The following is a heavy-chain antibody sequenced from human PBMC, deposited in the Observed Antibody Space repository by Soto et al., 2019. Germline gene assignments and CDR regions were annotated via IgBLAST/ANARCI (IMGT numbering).Heavy chain of an antibody. V-gene: IGHV3-33*01. D-gene: IGHD2-21*02. Sequence: GGSLRLSCAASGFTFSSYGMHWVRQAPGKGLEWVAVIWYDGSNKYYADSVKGRFTISRDNSKNTLYLQMNSLRAEDTAVYYCARDSLRGVTLDAFDIWGQGTMVTVSS. CDR3: ARDSLRGVTLDAFDI. CDR2: IWYDGSNK. CDR1: GFTFSSYG. J-gene: IGHJ3*02.